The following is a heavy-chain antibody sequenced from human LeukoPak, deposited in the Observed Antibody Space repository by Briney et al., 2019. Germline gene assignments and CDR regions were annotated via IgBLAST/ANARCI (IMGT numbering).Heavy chain of an antibody. Sequence: SETLSLTCTVSGISISSYYCIWIRHPAGNGPEWHGRIYTSGSTNYNPSLKSRVTMSVDTSKTQFSLKLSSVTAADTAVYYCARIGINSGYSKAFDIWGQRTMVTVSS. CDR3: ARIGINSGYSKAFDI. CDR2: IYTSGST. CDR1: GISISSYY. V-gene: IGHV4-4*07. D-gene: IGHD3-22*01. J-gene: IGHJ3*02.